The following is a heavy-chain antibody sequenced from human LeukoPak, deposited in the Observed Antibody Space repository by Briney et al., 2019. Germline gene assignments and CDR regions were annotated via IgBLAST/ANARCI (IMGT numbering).Heavy chain of an antibody. CDR3: AKEPFYYDSSGYYSH. D-gene: IGHD3-22*01. Sequence: PGGSLRLSCAASGFTLSSYAMSWVRQGPGKGLEWVSAISVSGNTYHADSVKGRFTISRDSSKNTLYLQMNSLRAGDAAVYYCAKEPFYYDSSGYYSHWGQGTLVTVSS. V-gene: IGHV3-23*01. CDR2: ISVSGNT. CDR1: GFTLSSYA. J-gene: IGHJ4*02.